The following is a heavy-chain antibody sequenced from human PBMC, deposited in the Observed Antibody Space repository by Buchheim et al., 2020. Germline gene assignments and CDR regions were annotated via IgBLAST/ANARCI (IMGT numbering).Heavy chain of an antibody. CDR3: ARVSCSGGSCYLFWDSRSNYFDY. CDR2: INHSGST. V-gene: IGHV4-34*01. Sequence: QVQLQQWGAGLLKPSETLSLTCAVYGGSFSDYYWSWIRQPPGKGLEWIGEINHSGSTNYNPSLKSRGTISVDKSKNQFSLKLSSVTAADTAVYYCARVSCSGGSCYLFWDSRSNYFDYWGQGTL. J-gene: IGHJ4*02. CDR1: GGSFSDYY. D-gene: IGHD2-15*01.